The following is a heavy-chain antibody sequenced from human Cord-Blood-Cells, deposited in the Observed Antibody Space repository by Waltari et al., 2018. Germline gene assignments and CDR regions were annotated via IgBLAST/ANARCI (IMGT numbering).Heavy chain of an antibody. CDR2: INHSGST. Sequence: QVQLQQWGAGLLKPSETLYLTCAVYGGSFSGYYWSWITQPPGKGLEWIGEINHSGSTNYNPSLKSRVTISVDTSKNQFSLKLSSVTAADTAVYYCATFQYSSSWYYFDYWGQGTLVTVSS. V-gene: IGHV4-34*01. D-gene: IGHD6-13*01. J-gene: IGHJ4*02. CDR1: GGSFSGYY. CDR3: ATFQYSSSWYYFDY.